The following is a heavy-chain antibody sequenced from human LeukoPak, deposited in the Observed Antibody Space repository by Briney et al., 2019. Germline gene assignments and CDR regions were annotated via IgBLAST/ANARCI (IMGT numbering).Heavy chain of an antibody. V-gene: IGHV1-2*02. CDR1: GYTFTGYY. D-gene: IGHD6-19*01. J-gene: IGHJ5*02. CDR3: ARDATYSSGWYIDP. Sequence: ASVKVSCKASGYTFTGYYMHWVRQAPAQGREGMGWINPNSGGTNYAQQFQGRVTMTRDTSISTASMELSRLRSDDTAVYYCARDATYSSGWYIDPWGQGTLVTVSS. CDR2: INPNSGGT.